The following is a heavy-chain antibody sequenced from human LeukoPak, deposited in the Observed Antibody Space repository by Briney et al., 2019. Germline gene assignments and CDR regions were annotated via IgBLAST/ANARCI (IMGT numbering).Heavy chain of an antibody. V-gene: IGHV4-39*07. Sequence: SETLSLTCTVSGGSISSSSYYWGWIRQPPGKGLEWLGCIYYSGSTYYKPSIKSRVTISVDTSKNQFSLKLSSVTAADTAVYYCARDGVYDYVWGSRNINDAFDIWGQGTMVSVSS. CDR1: GGSISSSSYY. CDR3: ARDGVYDYVWGSRNINDAFDI. CDR2: IYYSGST. J-gene: IGHJ3*02. D-gene: IGHD3-16*01.